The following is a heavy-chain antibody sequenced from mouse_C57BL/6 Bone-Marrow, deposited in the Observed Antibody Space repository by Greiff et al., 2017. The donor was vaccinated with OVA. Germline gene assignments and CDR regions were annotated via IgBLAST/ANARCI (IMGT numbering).Heavy chain of an antibody. D-gene: IGHD3-2*02. CDR2: IDPENGDT. CDR1: GFNIKDDY. Sequence: VQLQQSGAELVRPGASVKLSCTASGFNIKDDYMHWVKQRPEQGLEWIGWIDPENGDTEYASKFQGKATITADTSSNTAYLQLSSLTSEDTAVYYCTTRSSGYGCAYWGQGTLVTVSA. CDR3: TTRSSGYGCAY. V-gene: IGHV14-4*01. J-gene: IGHJ3*01.